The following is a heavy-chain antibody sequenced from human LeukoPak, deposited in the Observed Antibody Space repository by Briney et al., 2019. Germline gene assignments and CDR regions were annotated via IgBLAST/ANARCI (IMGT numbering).Heavy chain of an antibody. D-gene: IGHD2-15*01. CDR3: AKDGGERRYCSGGSCYSDYYYYMDV. V-gene: IGHV3-23*01. J-gene: IGHJ6*03. Sequence: GGSLRLSCAASGFPFSNYGMSWVRQAPGKGLEWVSAISGSGDTTYFADSVKGRFTISRDNSKNTLYLQMNSLRAEDTAVYYCAKDGGERRYCSGGSCYSDYYYYMDVWGKGTTVTISS. CDR2: ISGSGDTT. CDR1: GFPFSNYG.